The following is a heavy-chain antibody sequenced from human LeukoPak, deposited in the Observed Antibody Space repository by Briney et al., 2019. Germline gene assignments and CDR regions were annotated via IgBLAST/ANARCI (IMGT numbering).Heavy chain of an antibody. V-gene: IGHV3-23*01. CDR3: ARGLGIDY. J-gene: IGHJ4*02. CDR2: ISGSGGST. D-gene: IGHD2-21*01. CDR1: GFTFSRYS. Sequence: PGGSLRLSCAASGFTFSRYSMNWVRQAPGKGLEWVSAISGSGGSTYYADSVKGRFTISRDNSKNTLYLQMNSLRAEDTAVYYCARGLGIDYWGQGTLVTVSS.